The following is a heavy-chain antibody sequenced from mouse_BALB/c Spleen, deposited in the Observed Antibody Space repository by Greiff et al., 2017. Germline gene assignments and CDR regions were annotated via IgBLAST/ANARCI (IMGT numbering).Heavy chain of an antibody. D-gene: IGHD4-1*01. CDR1: GYAFSSSW. CDR3: ARGTGDWDPFAY. J-gene: IGHJ3*01. V-gene: IGHV1-82*01. CDR2: IYPGDGDT. Sequence: QVQLQQSGPELVKPGASVKISCKASGYAFSSSWLNGVKQRPGQGLEWIGRIYPGDGDTNNNGKFKGKATLTADKSSSTAYMQLSSLTSVDSAVYFCARGTGDWDPFAYWGQGTLVTVSA.